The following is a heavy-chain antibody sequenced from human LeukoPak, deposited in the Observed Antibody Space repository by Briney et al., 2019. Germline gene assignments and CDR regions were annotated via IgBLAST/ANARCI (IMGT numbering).Heavy chain of an antibody. CDR2: IYYSGST. V-gene: IGHV4-39*01. CDR3: ASDDYVWGSYRPTEYFQH. CDR1: GGSISSSSYD. J-gene: IGHJ1*01. D-gene: IGHD3-16*02. Sequence: PSETLSLTCTVSGGSISSSSYDWGWIRQPPGKGLEWIGSIYYSGSTYYNPSLKSRVTISVDTSKNQFSPKLSSVTAADTAVYYCASDDYVWGSYRPTEYFQHWGQGTLVTVSS.